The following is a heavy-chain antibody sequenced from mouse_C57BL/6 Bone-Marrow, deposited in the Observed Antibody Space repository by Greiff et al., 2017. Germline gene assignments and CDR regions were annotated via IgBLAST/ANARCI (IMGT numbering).Heavy chain of an antibody. CDR3: ATLFYFDY. Sequence: QVQLQQPGAELVMPGASVKLSCKASGYTFTSYWMHWVKQRPGQGLEWIGEIDPSYSYTNYNQQFKGKSTLTVDKSSSTAYMQLSSLTSEDSAVYYCATLFYFDYWGQGTTLTVSS. D-gene: IGHD1-1*01. CDR2: IDPSYSYT. CDR1: GYTFTSYW. J-gene: IGHJ2*01. V-gene: IGHV1-69*01.